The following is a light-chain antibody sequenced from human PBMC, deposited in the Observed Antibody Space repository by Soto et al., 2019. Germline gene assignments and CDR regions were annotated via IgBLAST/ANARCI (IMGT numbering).Light chain of an antibody. CDR1: QSVSNN. CDR2: DAS. J-gene: IGKJ1*01. CDR3: QQYNIWPPWT. V-gene: IGKV3-15*01. Sequence: ILMTQSPATLSVSPGERATLSCRASQSVSNNLAWYQQKPGQAPRLLIYDASTRATGIPDRFSGSGSGTEFTLTISGRQSEDFAVYYCQQYNIWPPWTFGQGTKVEVK.